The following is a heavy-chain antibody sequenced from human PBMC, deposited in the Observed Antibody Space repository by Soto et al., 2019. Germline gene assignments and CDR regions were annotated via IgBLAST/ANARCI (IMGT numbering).Heavy chain of an antibody. CDR2: ISYDGSNK. Sequence: GGSLRLSCAASGFTFSSYGMHWVRQAPGKGLEWVAVISYDGSNKYYADSVKGRFTISRDNSKNKLYLQMNSLRAEDTAVYYCAKDLGRVAVLGFQHWGQGTLVTVSS. D-gene: IGHD3-16*01. CDR1: GFTFSSYG. J-gene: IGHJ1*01. V-gene: IGHV3-30*18. CDR3: AKDLGRVAVLGFQH.